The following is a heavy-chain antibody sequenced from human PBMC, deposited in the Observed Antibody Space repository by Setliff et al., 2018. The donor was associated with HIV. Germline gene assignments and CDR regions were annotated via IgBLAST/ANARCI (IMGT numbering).Heavy chain of an antibody. CDR1: GYTFTSYP. CDR2: IKTSGGSA. D-gene: IGHD6-19*01. J-gene: IGHJ4*01. V-gene: IGHV1-46*01. Sequence: ASVKVSCKASGYTFTSYPMHWVRQAPGQGLEWMGVIKTSGGSAGYAEKFRGRVTMTRDTSTSTVYMDLRNLRSEDTAVYYCARNQGDSSGWYAGDYWGHGTLVPVSS. CDR3: ARNQGDSSGWYAGDY.